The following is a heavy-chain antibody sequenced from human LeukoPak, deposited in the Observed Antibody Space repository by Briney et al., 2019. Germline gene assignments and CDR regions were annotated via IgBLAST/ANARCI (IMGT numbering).Heavy chain of an antibody. CDR1: GFTFSSYA. CDR3: ARVPVGIAAAGTGHYYYGMDV. J-gene: IGHJ6*02. D-gene: IGHD6-13*01. V-gene: IGHV3-30-3*01. Sequence: GGSLRLFCAASGFTFSSYAMHWVRQAPGKGLEWVAVISYDGSNKYYADSVKGRFTISRDNSKNTLYLQMNSLRAEDTAVYYCARVPVGIAAAGTGHYYYGMDVWGQGTTVTVSS. CDR2: ISYDGSNK.